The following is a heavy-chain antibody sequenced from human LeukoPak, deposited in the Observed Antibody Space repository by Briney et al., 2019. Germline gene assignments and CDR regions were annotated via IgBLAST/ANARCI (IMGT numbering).Heavy chain of an antibody. J-gene: IGHJ4*02. CDR1: GGSISSYY. D-gene: IGHD6-13*01. V-gene: IGHV4-59*01. CDR3: AGTSRYSSSWYFDY. CDR2: IYYSGST. Sequence: SETLSLTCTVSGGSISSYYWSWIRQPLGKGLEWIGYIYYSGSTNYNPSLKSRVTISVDTSKNQFSLKLSSVTAADTAVYYCAGTSRYSSSWYFDYWGQGTLVTVSS.